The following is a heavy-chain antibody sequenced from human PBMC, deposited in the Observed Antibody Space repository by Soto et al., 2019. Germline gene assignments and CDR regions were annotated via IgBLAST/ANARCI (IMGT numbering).Heavy chain of an antibody. CDR1: GFTFSSYA. CDR2: VRGNGDPP. D-gene: IGHD5-12*01. J-gene: IGHJ4*02. Sequence: GSLRLSCVASGFTFSSYALHWVRQAPGKGLEYISGVRGNGDPPFYTDSVKGRFTISRDTSKNTLYLQMTTLSADDTAVYYCVKSRGGNNFDFFDWGQGTLVTVSS. CDR3: VKSRGGNNFDFFD. V-gene: IGHV3-64D*06.